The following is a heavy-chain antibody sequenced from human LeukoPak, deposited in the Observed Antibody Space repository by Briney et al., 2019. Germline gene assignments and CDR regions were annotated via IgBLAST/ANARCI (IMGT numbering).Heavy chain of an antibody. CDR3: ARDNGDYYFDY. J-gene: IGHJ4*02. CDR2: ISGSGLTT. V-gene: IGHV3-23*01. D-gene: IGHD4-17*01. CDR1: GFTFTGQA. Sequence: PGGSLRLSCAASGFTFTGQAMSWVRQAPGKGLEWVSAISGSGLTTYYADSVKGRFTISRDNSKNTLYLQMNSLRAEDTAVYYCARDNGDYYFDYWGQGTLVTVSS.